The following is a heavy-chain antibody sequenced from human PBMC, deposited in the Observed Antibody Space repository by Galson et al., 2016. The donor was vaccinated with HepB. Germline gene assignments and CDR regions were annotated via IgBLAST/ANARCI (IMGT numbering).Heavy chain of an antibody. CDR1: GFTFSSYS. CDR2: IGNRGGTM. J-gene: IGHJ4*02. V-gene: IGHV3-11*01. CDR3: ARVGVGLGFDY. Sequence: SLRLSCAASGFTFSSYSMSWIRQAPGKGLEWVSFIGNRGGTMYYAGSMKGRFTISRANAKNSLYLQMNTLRAEDTAVYYCARVGVGLGFDYWGRGTLVTVSS.